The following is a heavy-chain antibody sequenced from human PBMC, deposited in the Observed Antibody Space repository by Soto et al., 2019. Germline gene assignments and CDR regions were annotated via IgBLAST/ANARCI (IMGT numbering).Heavy chain of an antibody. Sequence: SVKVSCKASGYTFTNYYMHWVRQAPGRGLEWMGGLIPIFGTAYYAQKFKGRVTITADKSTSTAYMELSSLRSEDTAVYYCARDFEIRTGPPPYYYSYGMDVWGQGTTLTVSS. D-gene: IGHD3-9*01. CDR1: GYTFTNYY. CDR3: ARDFEIRTGPPPYYYSYGMDV. J-gene: IGHJ6*02. V-gene: IGHV1-69*06. CDR2: LIPIFGTA.